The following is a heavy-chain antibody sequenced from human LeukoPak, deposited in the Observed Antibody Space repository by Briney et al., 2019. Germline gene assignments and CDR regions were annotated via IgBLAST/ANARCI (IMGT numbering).Heavy chain of an antibody. J-gene: IGHJ6*03. V-gene: IGHV1-69*06. Sequence: GSSVKVSCKASGGTFSSYAISWVRQAPGQGLEWMGGIIPIFGTANYAQKFQGRVTITADKSTSTAYMELCSLRSEDTAVYYCAREGGYYDSSGYSNTPWLNYMDVWGKGTTVTVSS. D-gene: IGHD3-22*01. CDR1: GGTFSSYA. CDR2: IIPIFGTA. CDR3: AREGGYYDSSGYSNTPWLNYMDV.